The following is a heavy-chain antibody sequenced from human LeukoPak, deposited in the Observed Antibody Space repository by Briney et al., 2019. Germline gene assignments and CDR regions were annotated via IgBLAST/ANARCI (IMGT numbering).Heavy chain of an antibody. CDR1: GYTFTGYY. V-gene: IGHV1-2*02. J-gene: IGHJ4*02. CDR3: ARDRSPAPGRSYGRGHFDY. Sequence: VAAVTVSCKASGYTFTGYYMHWVRQAPGQGLEWMGWINPNSGDTNYAQKFQGRVTMTRDTSINTAYMELSRLRSDDTAVYYCARDRSPAPGRSYGRGHFDYWGQGTLVTVSS. D-gene: IGHD5-18*01. CDR2: INPNSGDT.